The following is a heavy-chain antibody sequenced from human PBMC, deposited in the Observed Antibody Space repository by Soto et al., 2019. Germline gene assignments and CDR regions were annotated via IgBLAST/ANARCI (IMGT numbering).Heavy chain of an antibody. CDR3: ARDRGFRHYFDS. Sequence: PSETLSLTCTVSGGSVSGGSYYWSWIRQPPGKGLEWIGYIFYTGSSNYNLSLKSRATISVDTSQNQFSLKLSSVTAADTAVYYCARDRGFRHYFDSWRQGTLVTVSS. V-gene: IGHV4-61*01. J-gene: IGHJ4*02. CDR1: GGSVSGGSYY. D-gene: IGHD3-22*01. CDR2: IFYTGSS.